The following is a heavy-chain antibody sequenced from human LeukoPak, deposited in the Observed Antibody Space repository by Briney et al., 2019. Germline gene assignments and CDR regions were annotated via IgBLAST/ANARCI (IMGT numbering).Heavy chain of an antibody. D-gene: IGHD1-14*01. CDR1: GGSISSYY. V-gene: IGHV4-4*07. CDR2: IYTSGST. Sequence: SETLSLTCTVSGGSISSYYWSWIRQPAGKGLEWIGRIYTSGSTNYNPSLKSRVTMSVDTSKNQFSLKLSSVTAADTAVYYCARGLGISRPDYVDVWGNGTTVTVSS. J-gene: IGHJ6*03. CDR3: ARGLGISRPDYVDV.